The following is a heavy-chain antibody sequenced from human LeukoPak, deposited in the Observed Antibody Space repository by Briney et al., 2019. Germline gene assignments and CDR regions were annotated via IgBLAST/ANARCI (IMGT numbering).Heavy chain of an antibody. Sequence: GRSLRLSCAASGFTFSSYGMHWVRQAPGKGLEWVAVIWYDGSNKYYADSVKGRFTISRDNSKNTLYRQMNSLRAEDTAVYYCARRAAAGTRSYFDYWGQGTLVTVSS. V-gene: IGHV3-33*01. CDR1: GFTFSSYG. CDR2: IWYDGSNK. J-gene: IGHJ4*02. D-gene: IGHD6-13*01. CDR3: ARRAAAGTRSYFDY.